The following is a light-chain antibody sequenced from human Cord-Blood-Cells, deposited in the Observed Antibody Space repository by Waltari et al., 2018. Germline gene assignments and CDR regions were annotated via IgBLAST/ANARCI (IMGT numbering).Light chain of an antibody. CDR3: QQSYSTPFT. Sequence: DIQMTQSPSSLSASVGHRVTITCRASQSISSYLNWYQQKPGKAPKLLIYAASSLQSWVPSRFSGSGSGTDFTLTISSLQPEDFATYYCQQSYSTPFTFGPGTKVDIK. CDR2: AAS. CDR1: QSISSY. V-gene: IGKV1-39*01. J-gene: IGKJ3*01.